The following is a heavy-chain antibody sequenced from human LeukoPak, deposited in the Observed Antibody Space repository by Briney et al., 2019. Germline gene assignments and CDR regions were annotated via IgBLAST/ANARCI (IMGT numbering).Heavy chain of an antibody. CDR2: ISYDGSNK. J-gene: IGHJ3*02. CDR1: GFTFSSYG. V-gene: IGHV3-30*03. CDR3: ARDEGPDAFDI. Sequence: PGRSLRLSCAASGFTFSSYGMHWVRQAPGKGLEWVAVISYDGSNKYYADSVKGRFTISRDNAKNSLYLQMNSLRAEDTAVYYCARDEGPDAFDIWGQGTMVTVSS.